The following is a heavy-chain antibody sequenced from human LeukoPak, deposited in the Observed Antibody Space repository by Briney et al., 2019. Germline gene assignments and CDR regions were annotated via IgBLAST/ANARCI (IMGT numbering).Heavy chain of an antibody. J-gene: IGHJ6*03. D-gene: IGHD1-1*01. CDR3: ARDLTTLYYYYYYYMDA. Sequence: GGSLRLSCAASGFTFSDYYMSWIRQAPGKGLEWVSYISSSGSTIYYADSVKGRFTISRDNAKNSLYLQMNSLRAEDTAVYYCARDLTTLYYYYYYYMDAWGKGTTVTVSS. V-gene: IGHV3-11*04. CDR1: GFTFSDYY. CDR2: ISSSGSTI.